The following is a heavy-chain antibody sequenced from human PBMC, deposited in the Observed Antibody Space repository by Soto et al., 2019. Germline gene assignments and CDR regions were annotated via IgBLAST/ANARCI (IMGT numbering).Heavy chain of an antibody. J-gene: IGHJ1*01. V-gene: IGHV3-23*01. CDR1: GFALSGFG. CDR3: AQGLG. CDR2: SSGTGINA. Sequence: EVQLLESGGGLVQPGGSLSLSCAGSGFALSGFGMNWVRQAPGKGLEWVSASSGTGINAYYAESVRGRFTVSRDNSRNTVFFHVNSVRVEDTGFYYCAQGLGGGQGTLFTVSS.